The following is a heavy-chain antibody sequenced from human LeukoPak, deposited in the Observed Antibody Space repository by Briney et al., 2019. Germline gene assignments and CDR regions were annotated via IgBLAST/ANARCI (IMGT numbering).Heavy chain of an antibody. Sequence: PGGSLRLSCAASGFTFSSYEMNWVRQAPGKGLEWVSYISSSGSTIYYADSVKGRFTISRDNAKNSLYLQMNSLRAEDTAVYYCARGDGYNTDLDYWGQRTLVTVSS. CDR1: GFTFSSYE. J-gene: IGHJ4*02. D-gene: IGHD5-24*01. CDR3: ARGDGYNTDLDY. CDR2: ISSSGSTI. V-gene: IGHV3-48*03.